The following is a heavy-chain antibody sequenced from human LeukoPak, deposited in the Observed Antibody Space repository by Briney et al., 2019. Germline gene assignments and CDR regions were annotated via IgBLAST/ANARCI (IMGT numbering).Heavy chain of an antibody. CDR3: TRDDGSYSRSPGFDY. CDR2: ISYDGSNK. D-gene: IGHD1-26*01. Sequence: GGSLRLSCAASGFTFSSYGMHWVRQAPGKGLEWVAVISYDGSNKYYADSVKGRFTISRDNSKNTLYLQMNSLRAEDTALYYCTRDDGSYSRSPGFDYWGQGNLVTVSS. V-gene: IGHV3-30*03. J-gene: IGHJ4*02. CDR1: GFTFSSYG.